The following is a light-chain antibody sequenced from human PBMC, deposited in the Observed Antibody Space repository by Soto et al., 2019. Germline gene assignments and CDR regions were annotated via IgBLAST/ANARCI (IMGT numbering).Light chain of an antibody. J-gene: IGLJ3*02. Sequence: QSVLTQPPSASGSPGQSVTISCTGTSSDVGGYNYVSWYQQYPGKAPKLMIYEDSKRPSGVPDRFSGSKSGKTASLTVSGLQAEDEADYYCSSYAGSDIWVFGGGTKLTVL. CDR1: SSDVGGYNY. V-gene: IGLV2-8*01. CDR2: EDS. CDR3: SSYAGSDIWV.